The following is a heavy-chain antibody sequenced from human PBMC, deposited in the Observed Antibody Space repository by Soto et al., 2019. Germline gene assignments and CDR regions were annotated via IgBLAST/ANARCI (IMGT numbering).Heavy chain of an antibody. D-gene: IGHD3-10*01. Sequence: GGSLRLSCASSGFTFSSSSVHWVRQAPGKGLEWVAVISYDGSNKFYADSVKGRFTISRDNPKNTLYLQMNSLRAEDTAVYYCAKGFYGSGSYYNERAFDSWGQGTLVTVSS. J-gene: IGHJ4*02. CDR3: AKGFYGSGSYYNERAFDS. CDR2: ISYDGSNK. V-gene: IGHV3-30*07. CDR1: GFTFSSSS.